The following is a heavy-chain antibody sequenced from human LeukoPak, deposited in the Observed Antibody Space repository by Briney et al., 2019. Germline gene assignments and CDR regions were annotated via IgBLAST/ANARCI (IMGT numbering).Heavy chain of an antibody. Sequence: GGSLRLSCAASGFTFSSYEMNWVRQAPGKGLEWVSYISSSGSTIYYADSVKGRFTISRDNAKNSLYLQMNSLGAENTAVYYCAELGITMIGGVWGKGTTVTISS. V-gene: IGHV3-48*03. CDR1: GFTFSSYE. CDR2: ISSSGSTI. D-gene: IGHD3-10*02. CDR3: AELGITMIGGV. J-gene: IGHJ6*04.